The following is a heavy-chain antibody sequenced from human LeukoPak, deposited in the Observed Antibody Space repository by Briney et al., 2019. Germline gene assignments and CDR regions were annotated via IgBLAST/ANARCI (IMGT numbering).Heavy chain of an antibody. V-gene: IGHV3-13*01. Sequence: GGSLRLSCAASEFTFSSYDMHWVRQGTGKGLEWVSAIDTAGYTYYPGSVKGRFTISRENAKNSLYLQMNSLRAGDTAVYYCSRVNPEAEGFDYWGQGTWSPSPQ. D-gene: IGHD6-13*01. J-gene: IGHJ4*02. CDR2: IDTAGYT. CDR1: EFTFSSYD. CDR3: SRVNPEAEGFDY.